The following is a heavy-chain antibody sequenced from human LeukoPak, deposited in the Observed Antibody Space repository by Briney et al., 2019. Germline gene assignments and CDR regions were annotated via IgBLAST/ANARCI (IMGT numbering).Heavy chain of an antibody. CDR2: INHSGST. CDR3: ARGPPITMIVVVSTQNAFDI. V-gene: IGHV4-34*01. D-gene: IGHD3-22*01. Sequence: SETLSLTCAVYGGSFSGYYWSWIRQPPGKGLEWIGEINHSGSTNYNPSLKSRVTISVDTSKNQFSLKLSSVTAADTAVYYCARGPPITMIVVVSTQNAFDIWGQGTMITVSS. J-gene: IGHJ3*02. CDR1: GGSFSGYY.